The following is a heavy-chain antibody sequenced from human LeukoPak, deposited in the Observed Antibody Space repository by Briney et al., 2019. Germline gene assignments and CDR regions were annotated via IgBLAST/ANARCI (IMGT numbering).Heavy chain of an antibody. J-gene: IGHJ5*02. CDR2: MNPNSGNT. Sequence: GASVKVSFKASGYTFTIYDINWVRQATGQGLEWMGWMNPNSGNTGYAQKFQDRVTMTRNTSISTAYMELSSLRSEDTAVYYCATWRGWEFRFDPWGQGTLVTVSS. D-gene: IGHD1-1*01. V-gene: IGHV1-8*01. CDR3: ATWRGWEFRFDP. CDR1: GYTFTIYD.